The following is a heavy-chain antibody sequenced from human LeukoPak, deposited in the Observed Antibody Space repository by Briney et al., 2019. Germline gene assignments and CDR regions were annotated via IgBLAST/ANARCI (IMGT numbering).Heavy chain of an antibody. CDR1: GGSISSGGYS. CDR3: ARDKGTAMVMN. D-gene: IGHD5-18*01. V-gene: IGHV4-31*03. CDR2: IYYSGST. Sequence: PSQTLSLTCTVSGGSISSGGYSWSWIRQHPGKGLEWIGYIYYSGSTYYNPSLKSRVTISVDTSKNQFSLKLSSVTAADTAVYYCARDKGTAMVMNWGQGTLVTVSS. J-gene: IGHJ4*02.